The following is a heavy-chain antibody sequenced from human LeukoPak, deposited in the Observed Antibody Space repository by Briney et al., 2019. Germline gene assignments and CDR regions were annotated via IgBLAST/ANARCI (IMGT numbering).Heavy chain of an antibody. J-gene: IGHJ4*02. V-gene: IGHV3-23*01. CDR2: ISGSGGST. D-gene: IGHD3-10*01. CDR1: GFTFSNYD. Sequence: GGSLRLSCAASGFTFSNYDMSWVRQAPGKGLEWVSGISGSGGSTYHADSVKGRFTISRDNSKNTLYLQMNSLRAEDTAVYYCARDLGPMVRGVPTFDYWGQGTLVTVSS. CDR3: ARDLGPMVRGVPTFDY.